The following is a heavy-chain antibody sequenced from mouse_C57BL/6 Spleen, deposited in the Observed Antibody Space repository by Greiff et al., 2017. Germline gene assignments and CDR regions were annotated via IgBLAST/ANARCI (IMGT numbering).Heavy chain of an antibody. CDR3: ARSLLTTVVAKDYAMDY. V-gene: IGHV1-18*01. J-gene: IGHJ4*01. CDR2: INPNNGGT. D-gene: IGHD1-1*01. Sequence: EVQLQQSGPELVKPGASVKIPCKASGYTFTDYNMDWVKQSHGKSLEWIGDINPNNGGTIYNQKFKGKATLTVDKSSSTAYMELRSLTSEDTAVYYCARSLLTTVVAKDYAMDYWGQGTSVTVSS. CDR1: GYTFTDYN.